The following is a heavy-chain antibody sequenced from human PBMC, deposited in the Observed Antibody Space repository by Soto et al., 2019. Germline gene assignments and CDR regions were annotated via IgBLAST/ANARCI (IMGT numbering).Heavy chain of an antibody. CDR1: GGTFSSYT. D-gene: IGHD3-9*01. CDR2: IIPILGIA. Sequence: AASVKVSCKASGGTFSSYTISWVRQALGQGLEWMGRIIPILGIANYAQKFQGRVTITADKSTSTAYMELSSLRSEDTAVYYCARVLYYDILTGFGAHDNYGMDVWGQGTTVTVSS. V-gene: IGHV1-69*02. CDR3: ARVLYYDILTGFGAHDNYGMDV. J-gene: IGHJ6*02.